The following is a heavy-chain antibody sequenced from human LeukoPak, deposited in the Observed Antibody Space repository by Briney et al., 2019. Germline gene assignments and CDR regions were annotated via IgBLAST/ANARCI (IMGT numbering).Heavy chain of an antibody. D-gene: IGHD3-3*01. CDR1: GYSFTGYY. CDR3: ARCPDIRFLEWLPPFDY. CDR2: INPNSGGT. V-gene: IGHV1-2*02. Sequence: VASVKVSCKASGYSFTGYYIHWVRQDPGQGLEWMGWINPNSGGTNYAQKFQGRVTMTRDTSISTAYMELSRLRSDDTAAYFCARCPDIRFLEWLPPFDYWGQGTLVTVSS. J-gene: IGHJ4*02.